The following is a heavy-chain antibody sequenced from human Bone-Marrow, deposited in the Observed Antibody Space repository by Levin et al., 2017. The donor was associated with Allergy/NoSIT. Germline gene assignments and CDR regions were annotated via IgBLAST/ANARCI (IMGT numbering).Heavy chain of an antibody. Sequence: SQTLSLTCSVSGGSIGSFYWNWIRQPAGKGLEWIGRIYATGDTKFNPSLNSRVTMSVDSSKNHFSLNLTSVTAADTAVYYCGRASVVTAINYWGQGILVSVSS. CDR2: IYATGDT. CDR3: GRASVVTAINY. CDR1: GGSIGSFY. J-gene: IGHJ4*02. V-gene: IGHV4-4*07. D-gene: IGHD2-21*02.